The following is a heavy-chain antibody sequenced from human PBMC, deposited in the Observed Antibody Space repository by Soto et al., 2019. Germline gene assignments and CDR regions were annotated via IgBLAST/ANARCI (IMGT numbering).Heavy chain of an antibody. D-gene: IGHD1-26*01. V-gene: IGHV3-64D*08. J-gene: IGHJ4*02. CDR1: EFTFSSYA. CDR3: VKGTKGATTKPYFDY. Sequence: GGSLRLSCSASEFTFSSYAMHWVRQAPGKGLEYVSAISSNGGSTYYADSVKGRFTISRDNSKNTLYLQMSSLRAEDTAVYYCVKGTKGATTKPYFDYWGQGTLVTVSS. CDR2: ISSNGGST.